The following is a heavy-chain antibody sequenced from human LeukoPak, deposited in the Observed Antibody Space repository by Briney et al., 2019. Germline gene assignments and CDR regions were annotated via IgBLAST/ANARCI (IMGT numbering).Heavy chain of an antibody. V-gene: IGHV3-48*01. Sequence: GGSLRLSCAGSGFIFSSYGMNWVRQAPGKGLEWVSYISSSGTTIYYADSVKGRFTISRDNAKKSLDLQMNSLRAEDTAVYYCARDRSPGFYNYYGMDVWGQGTTVTVSS. CDR3: ARDRSPGFYNYYGMDV. J-gene: IGHJ6*02. CDR2: ISSSGTTI. CDR1: GFIFSSYG. D-gene: IGHD2/OR15-2a*01.